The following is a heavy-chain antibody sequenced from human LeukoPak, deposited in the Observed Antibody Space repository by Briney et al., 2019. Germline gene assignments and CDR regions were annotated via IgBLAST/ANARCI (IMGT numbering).Heavy chain of an antibody. Sequence: GEPLKISCKGSGYSFTSYWIGWVRQMHGKGLEWMGIIYPGDSDTRYSPSFQGQVSISAGKSISTAYLQWSSLKASDTAMYYCATGRWELLLSFDYWGQGTLVTVSS. D-gene: IGHD1-26*01. CDR3: ATGRWELLLSFDY. CDR2: IYPGDSDT. CDR1: GYSFTSYW. J-gene: IGHJ4*02. V-gene: IGHV5-51*01.